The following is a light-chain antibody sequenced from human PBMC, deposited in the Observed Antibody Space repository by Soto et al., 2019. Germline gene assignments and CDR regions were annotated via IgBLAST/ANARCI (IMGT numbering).Light chain of an antibody. CDR3: QKYDGAPLT. CDR2: AAS. Sequence: DIQMTQSPSSLSASVGDRVTITCRAGQDINIYLAWYQQKPGQVPKLLISAASTLQSGVPSRFSGSGSGTDFTLTIRSLQPEDVATYYCQKYDGAPLTFGGETKVEIK. J-gene: IGKJ4*01. V-gene: IGKV1-27*01. CDR1: QDINIY.